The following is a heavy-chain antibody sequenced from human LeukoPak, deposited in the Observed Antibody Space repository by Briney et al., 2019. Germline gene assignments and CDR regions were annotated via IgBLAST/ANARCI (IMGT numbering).Heavy chain of an antibody. V-gene: IGHV4-39*07. Sequence: TPSETLSLTCTVSGGSISSSSYYWGWIRRPPGKGLEWIGSIYYSGSTYYNPSLKSRVTISVDTSKNQFSLKLSSVTAADTAVYYCARDRFGRGGFDYWGQGTLVTVSS. D-gene: IGHD3-10*01. J-gene: IGHJ4*02. CDR2: IYYSGST. CDR3: ARDRFGRGGFDY. CDR1: GGSISSSSYY.